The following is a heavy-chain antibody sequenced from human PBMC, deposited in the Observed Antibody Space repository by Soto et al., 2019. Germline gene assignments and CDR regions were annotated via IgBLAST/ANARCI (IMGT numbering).Heavy chain of an antibody. CDR3: ARSKEQQLPWFDP. J-gene: IGHJ5*02. CDR1: GFTFSSYW. CDR2: IKQDGSEK. Sequence: HPGGSPRLSCAAYGFTFSSYWMSWVRQAPGKGLEWVANIKQDGSEKYYVDSVKGRFTISRDNAKNSLYLQMNSLRAEDTAVYYCARSKEQQLPWFDPWGQGTLVTVSS. V-gene: IGHV3-7*01. D-gene: IGHD6-13*01.